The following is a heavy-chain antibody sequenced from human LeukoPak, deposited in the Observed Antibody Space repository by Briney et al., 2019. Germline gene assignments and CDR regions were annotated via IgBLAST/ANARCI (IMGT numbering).Heavy chain of an antibody. CDR3: ARGEYSSGNYRDNWFDP. CDR1: GYSFTTYW. CDR2: IYPGDSDT. V-gene: IGHV5-51*01. D-gene: IGHD3-22*01. J-gene: IGHJ5*02. Sequence: GESLKISCKGSGYSFTTYWIAWVRQMPGKGLEWMGIIYPGDSDTRYSPSFQGQVTISADKSISTAYLQWSSLKASDTAMYYCARGEYSSGNYRDNWFDPWGQGTLVTVSS.